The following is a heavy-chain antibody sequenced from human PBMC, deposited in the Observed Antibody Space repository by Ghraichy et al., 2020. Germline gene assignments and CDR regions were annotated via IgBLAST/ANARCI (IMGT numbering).Heavy chain of an antibody. Sequence: SGPTLVKPTQTLTLTCTFSGFSLSTSGVGVGWIRQPPGKALEWLALIYWNDDKRYSPSLKSRLTITKDTSKNQVVLTMTNMDPVDTATYYCAHSILPYSSWYYYNNWFDPWGQRTLVTVSS. V-gene: IGHV2-5*01. J-gene: IGHJ5*02. CDR1: GFSLSTSGVG. CDR2: IYWNDDK. D-gene: IGHD6-13*01. CDR3: AHSILPYSSWYYYNNWFDP.